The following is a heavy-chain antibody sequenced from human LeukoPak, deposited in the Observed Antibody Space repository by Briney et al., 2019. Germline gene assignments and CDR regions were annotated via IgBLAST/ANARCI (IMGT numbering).Heavy chain of an antibody. CDR1: GFPFSSYA. D-gene: IGHD5-24*01. CDR3: AMKAVPRPRLHDAFDF. J-gene: IGHJ3*01. Sequence: GSLRLSCAASGFPFSSYAMHWVRQAPGKRLEWVSAISGSASSTYHADSVKGRFTISIDNSKNTLSLQMNSLRADDTAVYYCAMKAVPRPRLHDAFDFWGQGTVVSVSS. CDR2: ISGSASST. V-gene: IGHV3-23*01.